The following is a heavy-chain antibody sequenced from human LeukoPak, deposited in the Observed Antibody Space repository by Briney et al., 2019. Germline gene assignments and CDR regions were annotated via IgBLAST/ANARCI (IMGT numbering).Heavy chain of an antibody. CDR3: ARDHERWLQLRKPFDY. J-gene: IGHJ4*02. D-gene: IGHD5-24*01. CDR1: GGSISSSSYY. V-gene: IGHV4-39*07. CDR2: IYYSGST. Sequence: PSETLSLTCTVSGGSISSSSYYWGWIRQPPGKGLEWIGSIYYSGSTYYNPSLKSRVTISVDTSKNQFSLKLSSVTAADTAVYYCARDHERWLQLRKPFDYWGQGTLVTVSS.